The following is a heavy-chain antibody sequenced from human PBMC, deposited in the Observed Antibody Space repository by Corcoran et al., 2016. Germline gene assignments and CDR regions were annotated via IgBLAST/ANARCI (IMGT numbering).Heavy chain of an antibody. D-gene: IGHD2-2*01. J-gene: IGHJ6*02. CDR3: ARVWFPTGPAALYYYGMDV. CDR1: GGTFSRYA. Sequence: QVQLVQSGAEVKKPGSSVKVSCKASGGTFSRYAISWVRQAPGQGLEWMGGIIPIFGTANYAQKFQGRVTITAEESTSTAYMELSSLRSEDTAVYYCARVWFPTGPAALYYYGMDVWGQGTTVTVSS. CDR2: IIPIFGTA. V-gene: IGHV1-69*01.